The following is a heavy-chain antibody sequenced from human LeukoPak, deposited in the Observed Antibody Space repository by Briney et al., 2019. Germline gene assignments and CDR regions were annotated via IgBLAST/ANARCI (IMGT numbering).Heavy chain of an antibody. J-gene: IGHJ4*02. CDR3: AKSPRGYSYGYGDY. D-gene: IGHD5-18*01. V-gene: IGHV3-23*01. Sequence: GGSLRLSCAASEFTFSSYAMSWVRQAPGKGLEWVSAISGSGGSTYYADSVKGRFTISRENSKNTLYLQMNSLRAEDTAVYYWAKSPRGYSYGYGDYWGQGTLVTVSS. CDR1: EFTFSSYA. CDR2: ISGSGGST.